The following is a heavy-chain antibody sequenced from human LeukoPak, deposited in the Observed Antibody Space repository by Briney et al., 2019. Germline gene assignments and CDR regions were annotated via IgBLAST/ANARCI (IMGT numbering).Heavy chain of an antibody. D-gene: IGHD7-27*01. V-gene: IGHV3-23*01. Sequence: GGSLRLSCAASGFTFSSYSMNWVRQAPGKGLEWVSAISGNGGRTYYADSVKGRFTISRDNSKNTLYLQMNSLRAEDTAVYYCASQKTGDLDYWGQGTLVTVSS. CDR1: GFTFSSYS. J-gene: IGHJ4*02. CDR3: ASQKTGDLDY. CDR2: ISGNGGRT.